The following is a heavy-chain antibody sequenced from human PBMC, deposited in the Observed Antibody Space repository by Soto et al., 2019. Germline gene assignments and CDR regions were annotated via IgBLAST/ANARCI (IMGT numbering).Heavy chain of an antibody. J-gene: IGHJ4*02. V-gene: IGHV6-1*01. CDR3: ARSERVGEYHCDY. CDR2: TYYRAKWYN. CDR1: RDSVSSNRAA. Sequence: SQTISLTGALSRDSVSSNRAAWNWIRQSPARGLEWLGRTYYRAKWYNDYAVSVKSRITINPDTSKNQLSLQLNSVTPEDTAVSYCARSERVGEYHCDYGGRGPPVTVSS. D-gene: IGHD3-10*01.